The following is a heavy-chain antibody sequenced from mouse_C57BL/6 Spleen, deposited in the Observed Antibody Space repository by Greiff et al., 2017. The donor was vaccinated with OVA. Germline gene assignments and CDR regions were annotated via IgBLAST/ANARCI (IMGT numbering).Heavy chain of an antibody. CDR2: ISDGGSYT. CDR3: ARDRRAYGNSRKGWYFDV. D-gene: IGHD2-1*01. V-gene: IGHV5-4*01. J-gene: IGHJ1*03. Sequence: EVQVVESGGGLVKPGGSLKLSCAASGFTFSSYAMSWVRQTPEKRLEWVATISDGGSYTYYPDNVKGRFTISRDNAKNNLYLQMSHLKSEDTAMYYCARDRRAYGNSRKGWYFDVWGTGTTVTVSS. CDR1: GFTFSSYA.